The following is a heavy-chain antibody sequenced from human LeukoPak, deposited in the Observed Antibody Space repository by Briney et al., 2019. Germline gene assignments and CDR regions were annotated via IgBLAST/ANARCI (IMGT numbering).Heavy chain of an antibody. V-gene: IGHV3-21*01. Sequence: NPGGSLRLSCAASGFTSNTYTMNWVRQAPGKGLEWVSSISSSSSYIYYADSVKGRFTISRDNAKNSLYLQMNSLRAEDTAVYYCARDGKTYYYDSSGYYYCGMDVWGQGTTVTVSS. CDR2: ISSSSSYI. D-gene: IGHD3-22*01. CDR3: ARDGKTYYYDSSGYYYCGMDV. J-gene: IGHJ6*02. CDR1: GFTSNTYT.